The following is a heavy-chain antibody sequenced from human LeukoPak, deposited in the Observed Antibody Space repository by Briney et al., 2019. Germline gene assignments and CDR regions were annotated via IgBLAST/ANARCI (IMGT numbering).Heavy chain of an antibody. CDR2: IIPIFGTA. D-gene: IGHD2-15*01. Sequence: KVSCXXXGGXFISYAISWVRQAPGQGLEWMGGIIPIFGTANYAQKFQGRVTITADESTSTAYMELSSLRSEDTAVYYCARSYCSGGSCYGGVLNWFDPWGQGTLVTVSS. CDR1: GGXFISYA. J-gene: IGHJ5*02. V-gene: IGHV1-69*01. CDR3: ARSYCSGGSCYGGVLNWFDP.